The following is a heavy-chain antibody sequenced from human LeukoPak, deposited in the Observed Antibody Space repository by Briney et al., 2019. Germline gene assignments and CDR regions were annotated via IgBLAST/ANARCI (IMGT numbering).Heavy chain of an antibody. CDR3: ARNVRDYYFWSAYYY. CDR2: IYYSGST. J-gene: IGHJ4*02. Sequence: SQTLSLTCTVSGGSISSGDYYWSWIRQPPGKGLEWIGYIYYSGSTYYNPSLKSRVTISVDTSKNQFSLKLSSVTAADTAVYYCARNVRDYYFWSAYYYWGQGTLVTVSS. CDR1: GGSISSGDYY. D-gene: IGHD3-3*01. V-gene: IGHV4-30-4*08.